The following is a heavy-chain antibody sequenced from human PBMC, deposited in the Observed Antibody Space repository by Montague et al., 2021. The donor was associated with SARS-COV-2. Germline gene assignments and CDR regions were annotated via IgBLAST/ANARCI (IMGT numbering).Heavy chain of an antibody. Sequence: SETLSLTCTVAGGSISSGSYYWGWFRQPPGKGLEWIGSIHSSGTTYYKSRVTISVDTSKNQFSLKMTSVTAADTAVYYCARRLGGSGWLDYWGQGTLVTVSS. CDR1: GGSISSGSYY. V-gene: IGHV4-39*01. D-gene: IGHD6-25*01. CDR2: IHSSGTT. J-gene: IGHJ4*02. CDR3: ARRLGGSGWLDY.